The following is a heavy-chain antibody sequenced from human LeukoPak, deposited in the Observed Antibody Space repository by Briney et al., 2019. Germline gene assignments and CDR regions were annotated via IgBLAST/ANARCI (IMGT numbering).Heavy chain of an antibody. V-gene: IGHV3-30*02. J-gene: IGHJ4*02. D-gene: IGHD3-16*02. CDR3: DY. CDR1: GFPFNTYN. Sequence: GGSLRLSCAAPGFPFNTYNLHWIRQAPGRGLEGVSFIRNDETEIHYADFAKGRFTISRDKSKKRPDNTALYYCAKDGGRYRFDYWGQGTMVTVSS. CDR2: IRNDETEI.